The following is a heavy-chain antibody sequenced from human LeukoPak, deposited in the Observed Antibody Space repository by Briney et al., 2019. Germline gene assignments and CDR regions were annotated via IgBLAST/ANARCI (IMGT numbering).Heavy chain of an antibody. Sequence: GGSLRLSCAASGFTFSSYWMSWVRQAPGKGLEWVANIKQDGSEKYYVDSVKGRFTISRDNAKNSLYLQMNSLRAEDTAVYYCARYSSSWYIYYYYYYMDVWGKGTTVTVSS. CDR3: ARYSSSWYIYYYYYYMDV. D-gene: IGHD6-13*01. J-gene: IGHJ6*03. V-gene: IGHV3-7*01. CDR2: IKQDGSEK. CDR1: GFTFSSYW.